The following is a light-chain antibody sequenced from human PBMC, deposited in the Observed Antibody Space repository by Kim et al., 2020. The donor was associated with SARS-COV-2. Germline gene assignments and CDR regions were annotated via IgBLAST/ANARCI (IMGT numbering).Light chain of an antibody. CDR2: QPS. V-gene: IGLV3-1*01. Sequence: PGKTASITCSGNKLGAKYACWYQQKTRQYPVLVIYQPSKRPTGVPEQFSGYISVKEDTLTISGTQAMDEADYYSQKWDSSTYVLAAGTKVTVL. CDR1: KLGAKY. J-gene: IGLJ1*01. CDR3: QKWDSSTYV.